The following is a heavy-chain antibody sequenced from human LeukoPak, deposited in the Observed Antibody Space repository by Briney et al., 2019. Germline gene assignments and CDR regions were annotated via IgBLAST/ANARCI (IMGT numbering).Heavy chain of an antibody. CDR3: ARPPPYCGADCRFDY. CDR2: ISAYNGNT. V-gene: IGHV1-18*01. CDR1: GYTFTSYG. J-gene: IGHJ4*02. D-gene: IGHD2-21*02. Sequence: ASVKVSCKASGYTFTSYGISWVRQAPGQGLEWMGWISAYNGNTNYAQKLQGRVTMTTDTSTSTAYMELSRLRSDDTAVYYCARPPPYCGADCRFDYWGQGTLVTVSS.